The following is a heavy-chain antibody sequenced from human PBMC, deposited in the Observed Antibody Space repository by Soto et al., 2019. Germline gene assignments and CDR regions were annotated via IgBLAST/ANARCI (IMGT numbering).Heavy chain of an antibody. V-gene: IGHV3-30-3*01. D-gene: IGHD6-19*01. J-gene: IGHJ6*02. CDR2: ISYDGSNK. CDR3: ASLPADSSGWYLGYYYDGMDV. CDR1: GFTFSSYA. Sequence: GGSLRLSCAASGFTFSSYAMPWVRQAPGKGLEWVAVISYDGSNKYYADSVKGRFTISRDNSKNTLYLQMNSLRAEDTAVYYCASLPADSSGWYLGYYYDGMDVWGQGTTVTVSS.